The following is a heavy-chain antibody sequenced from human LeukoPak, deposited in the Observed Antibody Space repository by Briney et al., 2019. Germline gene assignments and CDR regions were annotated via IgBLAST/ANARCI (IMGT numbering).Heavy chain of an antibody. D-gene: IGHD3-3*01. Sequence: SQTLSLTCSVSGGSISSGGSYWSWIRQHPGQGLEWIGYIYYSGRTYYNPSLKSRVSISVDTSKNQFSLKLSSVTAADTAVYCCARDRSVYAACDYSGQGTLGTVSS. V-gene: IGHV4-31*03. CDR2: IYYSGRT. J-gene: IGHJ4*02. CDR3: ARDRSVYAACDY. CDR1: GGSISSGGSY.